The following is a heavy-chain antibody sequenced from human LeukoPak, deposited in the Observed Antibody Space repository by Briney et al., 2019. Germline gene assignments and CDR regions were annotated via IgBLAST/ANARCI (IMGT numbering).Heavy chain of an antibody. V-gene: IGHV3-23*01. D-gene: IGHD3-22*01. Sequence: PGGSLRLSCVASGFIFSSSGMSWVRQTPGKGLEWVSAISGSGGGTYYADSVKGRFTISRDNSKNTLYLQMNSLRAEDTAVYYCAKAYGSSAYYQLPIDLWGQGTLVTVSS. CDR2: ISGSGGGT. CDR3: AKAYGSSAYYQLPIDL. J-gene: IGHJ4*02. CDR1: GFIFSSSG.